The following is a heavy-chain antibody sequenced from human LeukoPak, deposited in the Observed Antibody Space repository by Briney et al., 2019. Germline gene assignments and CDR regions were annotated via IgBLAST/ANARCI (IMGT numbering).Heavy chain of an antibody. J-gene: IGHJ4*02. V-gene: IGHV1-8*01. Sequence: ASVKVSCKASGYTFTSYDINWVRQATGQGLEWMGWMNPNSGNTGYAQKFQGRVTMTRNTSISTAYMELSSLRSEDTAVYYCAKDLTSYYYIYYWGQGTLVTVSS. D-gene: IGHD2/OR15-2a*01. CDR2: MNPNSGNT. CDR3: AKDLTSYYYIYY. CDR1: GYTFTSYD.